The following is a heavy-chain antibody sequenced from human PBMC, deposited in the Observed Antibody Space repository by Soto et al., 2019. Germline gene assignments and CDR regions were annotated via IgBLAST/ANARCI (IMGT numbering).Heavy chain of an antibody. CDR1: GFTFTTYA. J-gene: IGHJ4*01. Sequence: QVQLVESGGGVVQPGRSLRLSCAASGFTFTTYAIHWVRQAPGKGLEWVALISNDGRGKYYADSVKGRFTISRDNSKNTLYLQMNSLRSXXXXXXXXXRDQCFGGGXXCYYF. CDR3: XRDQCFGGGXXCYYF. CDR2: ISNDGRGK. D-gene: IGHD3-3*01. V-gene: IGHV3-30*04.